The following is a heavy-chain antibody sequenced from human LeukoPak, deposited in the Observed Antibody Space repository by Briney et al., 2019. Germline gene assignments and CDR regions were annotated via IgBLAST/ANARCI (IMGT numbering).Heavy chain of an antibody. V-gene: IGHV3-15*01. CDR2: IKNKGEGETT. J-gene: IGHJ4*02. D-gene: IGHD1-7*01. Sequence: GRSLRLSCAASGFTLTNAWMSWVRQAPGKGLEWVGRIKNKGEGETTDYAAPVKGRFTISRDDSENTLFLQMHSLETEDTALYYCVWNSEHYFDFWGQGSLVTVSS. CDR3: VWNSEHYFDF. CDR1: GFTLTNAW.